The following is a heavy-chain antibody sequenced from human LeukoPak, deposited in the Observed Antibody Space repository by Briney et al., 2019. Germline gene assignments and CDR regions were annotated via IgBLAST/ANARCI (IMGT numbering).Heavy chain of an antibody. CDR1: GFTFSSYS. D-gene: IGHD6-13*01. V-gene: IGHV3-21*01. CDR3: ARDGIIAAAGAFDY. J-gene: IGHJ4*02. Sequence: GGSLRLSCAASGFTFSSYSMNWVRQAPGKGLEWVSSISSSSSYIYYADSVKGRFTISRDNAKNSLYLQMNSPRAEDTAVYYCARDGIIAAAGAFDYWGQGTLVTVSS. CDR2: ISSSSSYI.